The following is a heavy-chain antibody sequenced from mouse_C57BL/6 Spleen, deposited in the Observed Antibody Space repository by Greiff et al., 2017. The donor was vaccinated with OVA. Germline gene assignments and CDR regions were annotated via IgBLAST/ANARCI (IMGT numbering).Heavy chain of an antibody. V-gene: IGHV1-7*01. Sequence: QVQLQQSGAELAKPGASVKLSCKASGYTFTSYWMHWVKQRPGQGLEWIGYINPSSGYTKYNQKFKDKATLTADKSSSTAYMQLSSLTYEDSAVYYCATYYSNYEGAMDYWGQGTSVTVSS. CDR3: ATYYSNYEGAMDY. J-gene: IGHJ4*01. CDR1: GYTFTSYW. D-gene: IGHD2-5*01. CDR2: INPSSGYT.